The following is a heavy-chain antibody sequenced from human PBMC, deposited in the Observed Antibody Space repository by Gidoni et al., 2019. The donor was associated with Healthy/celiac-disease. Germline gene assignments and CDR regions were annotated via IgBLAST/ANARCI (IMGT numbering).Heavy chain of an antibody. J-gene: IGHJ6*03. CDR2: INHIGST. V-gene: IGHV4-34*01. CDR1: GGSFSGYY. Sequence: QVQLQQWGAGLLKPSETLSLTCPVYGGSFSGYYWSWIRHPPGKGLEWIGEINHIGSTNYNPSLKSRVTISVDTSKNQFSLKLSSLTAADTAVYYCARGRYYGAGSYYSAYYYYMDVWGKGTTVTVSS. CDR3: ARGRYYGAGSYYSAYYYYMDV. D-gene: IGHD3-10*01.